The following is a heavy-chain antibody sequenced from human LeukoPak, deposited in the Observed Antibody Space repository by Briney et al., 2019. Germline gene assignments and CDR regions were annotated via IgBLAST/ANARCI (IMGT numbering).Heavy chain of an antibody. CDR1: GFTFSDHY. CDR2: SRNKARSYAT. D-gene: IGHD2-2*01. CDR3: ARGCDWSGSSTSCYYP. J-gene: IGHJ5*02. V-gene: IGHV3-72*01. Sequence: GRSLRLSCAASGFTFSDHYMDWVRQAPGKGLEWVGRSRNKARSYATEYAASVKGRFTTSRDDSKNSLYLQMNSLKAEDTAVYYCARGCDWSGSSTSCYYPWGQGTLVTVSS.